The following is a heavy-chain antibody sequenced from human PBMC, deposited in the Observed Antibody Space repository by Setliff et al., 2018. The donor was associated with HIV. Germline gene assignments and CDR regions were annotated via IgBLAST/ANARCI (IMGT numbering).Heavy chain of an antibody. CDR3: ARHSDFWSEDAFDI. D-gene: IGHD3-3*01. CDR2: IHDNGKA. CDR1: GDSISSDDYY. V-gene: IGHV4-39*01. J-gene: IGHJ3*02. Sequence: SETLSLTCTVSGDSISSDDYYWGWIRQAPGKGLEWMGFIHDNGKAFYDTALKSRLTILVDPSKNQFSLRLSSVTAADTAVYYCARHSDFWSEDAFDIWGQGTMVTVSS.